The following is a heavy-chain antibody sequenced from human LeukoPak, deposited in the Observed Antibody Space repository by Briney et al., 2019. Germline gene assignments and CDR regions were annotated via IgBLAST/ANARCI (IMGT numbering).Heavy chain of an antibody. J-gene: IGHJ4*02. CDR2: ISGSGGST. CDR1: GGSISSYY. D-gene: IGHD1-7*01. CDR3: VKDGWNYPYYFDY. Sequence: ETLSLTCTVSGGSISSYYWSWIRQPPGKGLEWVSAISGSGGSTYYADSVKGRFTISRDNSKNTLYLQMNSLRAEDTAVYYCVKDGWNYPYYFDYWGQGTLVTVSS. V-gene: IGHV3-23*01.